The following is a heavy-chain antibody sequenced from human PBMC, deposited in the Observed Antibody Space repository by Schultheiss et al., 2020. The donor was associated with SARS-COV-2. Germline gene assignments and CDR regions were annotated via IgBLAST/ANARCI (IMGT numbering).Heavy chain of an antibody. CDR3: TRGYNINSAGGDY. J-gene: IGHJ4*02. Sequence: GGSLRLSCAASGFTFSSYSMNWVRQAPGKGLEWVSSISGSSSYIYYADSVKGRFTISRDNSKKTLFLQMNSLRAEDTAVYSCTRGYNINSAGGDYWGQGTLVTVSS. D-gene: IGHD2-2*02. CDR1: GFTFSSYS. CDR2: ISGSSSYI. V-gene: IGHV3-21*01.